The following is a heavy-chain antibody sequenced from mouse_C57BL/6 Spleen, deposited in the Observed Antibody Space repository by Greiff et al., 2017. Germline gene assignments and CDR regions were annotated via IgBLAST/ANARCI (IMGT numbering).Heavy chain of an antibody. CDR1: GYTFTSYW. D-gene: IGHD3-1*01. Sequence: QVQLKQPGAELVKPGASVKMSCKASGYTFTSYWITWVKQRPGQGLEWIGDIYPGSGSTNYNEKFKSKATLTVDTSSSTAYMQLSSLTSEDSAVYYCARVGDTGLSYYFDYWGQGTTLTVSS. V-gene: IGHV1-55*01. J-gene: IGHJ2*01. CDR3: ARVGDTGLSYYFDY. CDR2: IYPGSGST.